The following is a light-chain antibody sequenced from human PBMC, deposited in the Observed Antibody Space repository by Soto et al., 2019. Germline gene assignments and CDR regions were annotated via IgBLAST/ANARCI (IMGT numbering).Light chain of an antibody. CDR3: SSYAGSSNV. Sequence: QSALTQPTSASGSPGQSVAISCTGTSSDVGGYNYVSWYQQHPGKAPKLMIYEVNKRPSGVPDRFSGSKSGNTASLTVSGLHAEDEADYYCSSYAGSSNVFGTGTKLTVL. CDR2: EVN. CDR1: SSDVGGYNY. J-gene: IGLJ1*01. V-gene: IGLV2-8*01.